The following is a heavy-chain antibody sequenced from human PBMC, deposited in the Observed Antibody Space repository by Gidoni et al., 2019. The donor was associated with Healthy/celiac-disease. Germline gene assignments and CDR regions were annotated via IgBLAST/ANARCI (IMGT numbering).Heavy chain of an antibody. Sequence: QVQLQESGPGLVKPSETLSLTCTVSGGSISSYYWSWIRQPPGKGLEWIGYIYYSGSTNYNPSLKSRVTISVDTSKNQFSLKLSSVTAADTAVYYCARNSYRGYDFWSGYYTGDYYYYYYMDVWGKGTTVTVSS. CDR1: GGSISSYY. D-gene: IGHD3-3*01. CDR2: IYYSGST. V-gene: IGHV4-59*01. J-gene: IGHJ6*03. CDR3: ARNSYRGYDFWSGYYTGDYYYYYYMDV.